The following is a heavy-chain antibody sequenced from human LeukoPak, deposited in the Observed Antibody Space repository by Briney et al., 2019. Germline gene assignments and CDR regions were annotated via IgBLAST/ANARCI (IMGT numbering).Heavy chain of an antibody. Sequence: PSETLSLTCTVSGGSISSYYWSWIRQPPGKGLEWIGYIYYSGSTNHNPSLKSRVTISVDTSKNQFSLKLSSVTAADTAVYYCARDLYGDYVGSAFDIWGQGTMVTVSS. CDR3: ARDLYGDYVGSAFDI. CDR2: IYYSGST. V-gene: IGHV4-59*01. D-gene: IGHD4-17*01. CDR1: GGSISSYY. J-gene: IGHJ3*02.